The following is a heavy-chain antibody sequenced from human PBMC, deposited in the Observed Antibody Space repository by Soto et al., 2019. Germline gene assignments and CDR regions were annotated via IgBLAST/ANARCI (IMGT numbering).Heavy chain of an antibody. Sequence: LALTCTVSGISIDNYYCSWIRQSAGKGLEWIGRIYSSGTTNYNPSLKSRVTMSVDMSRSQFSLNVRSVTAADTAVYYCVRDVGGSGWFAPWGQGTLVTVSS. V-gene: IGHV4-4*07. CDR2: IYSSGTT. CDR3: VRDVGGSGWFAP. J-gene: IGHJ5*02. CDR1: GISIDNYY.